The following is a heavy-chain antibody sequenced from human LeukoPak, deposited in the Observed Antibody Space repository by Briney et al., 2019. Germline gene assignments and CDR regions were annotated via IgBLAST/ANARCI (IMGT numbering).Heavy chain of an antibody. CDR2: IHSSGST. Sequence: PSETLSLTCTVSGGSISSYYWSWIRQPAGKGLEWIGRIHSSGSTNYSPSLKSRVTMLLDTSKNQFSLELSSVTAADTAVYYCARDLSSSWYGIDYWGQGTLVTVSS. CDR3: ARDLSSSWYGIDY. J-gene: IGHJ4*02. D-gene: IGHD6-13*01. V-gene: IGHV4-4*07. CDR1: GGSISSYY.